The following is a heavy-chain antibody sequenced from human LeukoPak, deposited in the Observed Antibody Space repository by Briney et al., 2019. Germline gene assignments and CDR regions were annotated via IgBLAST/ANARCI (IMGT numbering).Heavy chain of an antibody. CDR1: GCTFSSYS. V-gene: IGHV1-69*13. CDR2: IIPIFGTA. Sequence: SVKVSCKSSGCTFSSYSIRWVRQPPGQGLEWMGGIIPIFGTANYAQKFQGRVTITADESTSTAYMELSSLRSEDTDVYYCAGPNDYYDSSGHFDYWGQGTLVTVSS. CDR3: AGPNDYYDSSGHFDY. J-gene: IGHJ4*02. D-gene: IGHD3-22*01.